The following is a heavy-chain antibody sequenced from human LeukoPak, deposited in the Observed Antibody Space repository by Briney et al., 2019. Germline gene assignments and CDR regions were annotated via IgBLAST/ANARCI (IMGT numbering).Heavy chain of an antibody. CDR2: VNSDRRSV. Sequence: GGSLRLSCAASGFTVGNYWMHWVRQAPGEGLVWVSRVNSDRRSVAYADSVQGRFTISTDNTKNTVYLQMDSLRAEDTAVYYCTRERNNGWDSWGQGTLVSVSS. CDR3: TRERNNGWDS. CDR1: GFTVGNYW. V-gene: IGHV3-74*01. D-gene: IGHD6-19*01. J-gene: IGHJ4*02.